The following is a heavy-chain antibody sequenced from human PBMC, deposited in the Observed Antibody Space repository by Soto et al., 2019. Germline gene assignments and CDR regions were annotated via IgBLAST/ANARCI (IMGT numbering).Heavy chain of an antibody. V-gene: IGHV3-30*18. D-gene: IGHD3-10*01. CDR2: ISYDGSNK. CDR3: AKDGGGGVRGVTLDY. J-gene: IGHJ4*02. CDR1: GFTFSSYG. Sequence: QVQLLESGGGVVQPGRSLRLSCAASGFTFSSYGMHWVRQAPGKGLEWVAVISYDGSNKYYADSVKGRFTISRDNSKNTLYLQMNSLRAEDTAVYYCAKDGGGGVRGVTLDYWGQGTLVTVSS.